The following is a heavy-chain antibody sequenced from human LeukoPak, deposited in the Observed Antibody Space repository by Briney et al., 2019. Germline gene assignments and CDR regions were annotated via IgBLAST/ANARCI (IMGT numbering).Heavy chain of an antibody. V-gene: IGHV3-30*18. CDR2: ISDDGIKI. J-gene: IGHJ5*02. CDR3: GKGPGYSVYDNLPHH. D-gene: IGHD5/OR15-5a*01. CDR1: GFRFSSYG. Sequence: PGRSLRLSCAASGFRFSSYGMHWVRQAPGKGLGWVAVISDDGIKIYYGDSVKGRFTISRDNSKNTLNLQMDSLRADDTAVYYCGKGPGYSVYDNLPHHWGQGTLVTVSS.